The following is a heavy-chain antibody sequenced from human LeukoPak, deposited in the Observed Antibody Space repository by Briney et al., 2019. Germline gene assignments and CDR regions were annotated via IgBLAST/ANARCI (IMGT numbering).Heavy chain of an antibody. CDR3: AGTNYYDSSGYYSSFDY. Sequence: GTLRLSCAASGFTFSSYSMNWVRQAPGKGLEWVSYISTSSSTIYYADSVKGRFTIFRDNAKNSLYLQMNSLRAEDTAVYYCAGTNYYDSSGYYSSFDYWGQGTLVTVSS. CDR2: ISTSSSTI. CDR1: GFTFSSYS. V-gene: IGHV3-48*01. D-gene: IGHD3-22*01. J-gene: IGHJ4*02.